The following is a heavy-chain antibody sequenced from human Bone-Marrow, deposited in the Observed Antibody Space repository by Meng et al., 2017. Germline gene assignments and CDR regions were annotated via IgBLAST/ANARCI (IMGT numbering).Heavy chain of an antibody. V-gene: IGHV1-2*06. CDR1: GYTSPVQK. CDR2: INTNMGDS. D-gene: IGHD6-13*01. Sequence: SQKNSCNTSGYTSPVQKNHWVRRAHQHGLAWMGRINTNMGDSHYAQRFQGRVTMTGDTSISTAYMELSGLRSDDTAMYYCARDEDISAAGKLFGDYWGQGTLVTVSS. J-gene: IGHJ4*02. CDR3: ARDEDISAAGKLFGDY.